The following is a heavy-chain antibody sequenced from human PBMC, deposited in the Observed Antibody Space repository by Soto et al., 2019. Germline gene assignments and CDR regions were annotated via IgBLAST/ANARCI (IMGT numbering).Heavy chain of an antibody. Sequence: QVHLQESGPGLVKPSETLSLTCSVSGGTISGYYWTWIRQPAGKGLEWIGRIYSSGNTKYNPSLQSRVTMSLDTSNIQFSLRLTSVTAADTAVYYCARGQRFSDWFDPWGQGTLVTVSS. D-gene: IGHD3-3*01. CDR1: GGTISGYY. V-gene: IGHV4-4*07. CDR3: ARGQRFSDWFDP. J-gene: IGHJ5*02. CDR2: IYSSGNT.